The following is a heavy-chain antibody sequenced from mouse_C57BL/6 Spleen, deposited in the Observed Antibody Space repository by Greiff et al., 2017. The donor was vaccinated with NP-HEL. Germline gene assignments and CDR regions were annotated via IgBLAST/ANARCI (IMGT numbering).Heavy chain of an antibody. CDR2: IYPGDGDT. J-gene: IGHJ4*01. CDR1: GYAFSSSW. Sequence: QVQLQQSGPELVKPGASVKISCKASGYAFSSSWMNWVKQRPGKGLEWIGRIYPGDGDTNYNGKFKGKATLTADKSSSTAYMHLSSLTSEDSAVYFCARWLLNYYAMDYWGQGTSVTASS. D-gene: IGHD2-3*01. V-gene: IGHV1-82*01. CDR3: ARWLLNYYAMDY.